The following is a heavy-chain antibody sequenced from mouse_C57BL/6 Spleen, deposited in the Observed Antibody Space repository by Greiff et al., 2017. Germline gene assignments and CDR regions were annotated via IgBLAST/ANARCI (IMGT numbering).Heavy chain of an antibody. CDR3: ARGITTVVADY. J-gene: IGHJ2*01. D-gene: IGHD1-1*01. V-gene: IGHV1-54*01. Sequence: QVQLQQSGAELVRPGTSVKVSCKASGYAFTNYLIEWVKQRPGQGLEWIGVINPGSGGTTYNEKFKGKGTLTADKSSSTAYMQLSSLTAEDSAVYCGARGITTVVADYWGQGTTLTVSS. CDR2: INPGSGGT. CDR1: GYAFTNYL.